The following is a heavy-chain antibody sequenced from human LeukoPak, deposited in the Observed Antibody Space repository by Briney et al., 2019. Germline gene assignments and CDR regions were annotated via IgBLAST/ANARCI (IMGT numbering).Heavy chain of an antibody. CDR3: ARSEQFPYYMDV. D-gene: IGHD6-19*01. CDR2: IYPNSGGT. Sequence: ASVKVSCRASAYTFTGYYMHWVRQAPGQGLEWMGWIYPNSGGTNYAQKFQGRVTMTRDTSISTAYMELSRLRSDDTAVYYCARSEQFPYYMDVWGKGTTVTVSS. CDR1: AYTFTGYY. J-gene: IGHJ6*03. V-gene: IGHV1-2*02.